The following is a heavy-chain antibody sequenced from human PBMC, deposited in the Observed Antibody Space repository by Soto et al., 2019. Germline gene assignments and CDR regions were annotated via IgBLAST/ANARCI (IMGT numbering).Heavy chain of an antibody. CDR3: AKLERFLEWSPDAFDI. Sequence: GGSLRLSCAASGFTFSSYAMSWVRQAPGKGLEWVSAISGSGGSTYYADSVKGRFTISRDNSKNTLYLQMNSLRAEDTAVYYCAKLERFLEWSPDAFDIWGQGTMVTVSS. V-gene: IGHV3-23*01. CDR1: GFTFSSYA. D-gene: IGHD3-3*01. CDR2: ISGSGGST. J-gene: IGHJ3*02.